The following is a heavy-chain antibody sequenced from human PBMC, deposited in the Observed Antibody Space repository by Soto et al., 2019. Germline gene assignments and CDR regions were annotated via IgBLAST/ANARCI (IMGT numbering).Heavy chain of an antibody. J-gene: IGHJ4*01. CDR3: ARVEAPVGESLH. CDR1: GYTFSSYT. Sequence: ASVKVSCKTSGYTFSSYTIAWVRQAPGQGLEWLGWISPDDGNTEYEQKFQGRVTMTADTLTNNAYMELRSMKYHDTAVYYCARVEAPVGESLHWGHGTPATVSS. V-gene: IGHV1-18*01. D-gene: IGHD3-10*01. CDR2: ISPDDGNT.